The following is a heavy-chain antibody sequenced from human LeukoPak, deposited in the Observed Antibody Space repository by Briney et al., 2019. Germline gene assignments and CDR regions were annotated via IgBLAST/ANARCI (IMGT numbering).Heavy chain of an antibody. Sequence: GGSLRLSCAASGFTFSSYNKNWVRQAPGKGLEWVSYISSSSSTIKYADSVKGRFTISRDNAKNSLYLQMNSLRDEDTAVYYCAREVVVPAATSYYYYAMDVWGQGTTVTVPS. D-gene: IGHD2-2*01. J-gene: IGHJ6*02. CDR3: AREVVVPAATSYYYYAMDV. CDR2: ISSSSSTI. V-gene: IGHV3-48*02. CDR1: GFTFSSYN.